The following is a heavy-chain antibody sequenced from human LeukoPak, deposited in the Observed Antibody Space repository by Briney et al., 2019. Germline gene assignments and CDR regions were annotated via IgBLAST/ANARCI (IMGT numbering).Heavy chain of an antibody. V-gene: IGHV3-73*01. D-gene: IGHD3-3*01. Sequence: GGSLRLSCAASGFTSSDSNMHWVRQASGKGLEWVGRIRSRANNYATAYGASVTGRITISRDDSKNTAYLQMNSLKTEDTAVFYCTRTPDFWSGYSDWGQGTLVTVSS. CDR2: IRSRANNYAT. CDR3: TRTPDFWSGYSD. J-gene: IGHJ4*02. CDR1: GFTSSDSN.